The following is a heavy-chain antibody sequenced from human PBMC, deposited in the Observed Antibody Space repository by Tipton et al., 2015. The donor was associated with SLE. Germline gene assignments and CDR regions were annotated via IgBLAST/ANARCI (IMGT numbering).Heavy chain of an antibody. CDR3: ARSTDYYGSGSYLDY. J-gene: IGHJ4*02. Sequence: SLRLSCAASGFTVSSNYMSWVRQAPGKGLEWVSVIYSGGSTYYADSVKGRFTISRDNSKNTLYLQMNSLRAEDTAVYYCARSTDYYGSGSYLDYWGQGTLVTVSS. CDR1: GFTVSSNY. V-gene: IGHV3-66*02. CDR2: IYSGGST. D-gene: IGHD3-10*01.